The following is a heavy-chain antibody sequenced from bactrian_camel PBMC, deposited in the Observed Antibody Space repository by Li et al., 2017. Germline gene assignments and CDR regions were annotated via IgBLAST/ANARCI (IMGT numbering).Heavy chain of an antibody. CDR2: IEHNGSP. D-gene: IGHD2*01. J-gene: IGHJ7*01. CDR1: VSSVSSLC. Sequence: DVQLVESGGGSVQSGGSLRLSCAASVSSVSSLCMGWFRQAPEKEREEVAAIEHNGSPRYANSVKGRFTISQDNAKNTLYLQMNSLKPDDTAMYYCAASGPGQGGGSWSACFYGKAYWGKGTQVTVS. V-gene: IGHV3S67*01.